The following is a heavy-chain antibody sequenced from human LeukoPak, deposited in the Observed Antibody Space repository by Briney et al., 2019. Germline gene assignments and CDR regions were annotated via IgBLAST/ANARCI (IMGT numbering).Heavy chain of an antibody. V-gene: IGHV3-7*03. D-gene: IGHD1-26*01. CDR1: GFTFSSYS. J-gene: IGHJ3*02. CDR3: AREEWELLGNAFDI. CDR2: IKQDGSEK. Sequence: GGSLRLSCAASGFTFSSYSMNWVRQAPGKGLEWVANIKQDGSEKYYVDSVKGRFTTSRDNAKNSLYLQMNSLRAEDTAVYYCAREEWELLGNAFDIWGQGTMVTVSS.